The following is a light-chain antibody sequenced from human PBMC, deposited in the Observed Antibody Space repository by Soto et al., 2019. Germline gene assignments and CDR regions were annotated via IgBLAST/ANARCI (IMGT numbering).Light chain of an antibody. CDR3: QHYGGLWT. CDR2: DAS. J-gene: IGKJ1*01. V-gene: IGKV1-5*01. Sequence: DLQMTQSPSTLSPSVGDRITISCRANQSIGNRLAWYQQKLGTAPKVLIYDASTLESGVPLRFSGSGSGTNFILTISSLQPDDFATYYCQHYGGLWTFGLGTKVEIK. CDR1: QSIGNR.